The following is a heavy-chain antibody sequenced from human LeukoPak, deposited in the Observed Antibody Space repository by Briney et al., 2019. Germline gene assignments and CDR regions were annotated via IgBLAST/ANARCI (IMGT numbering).Heavy chain of an antibody. Sequence: ASVKVSCKASGYTFTSYDINWVRQATGQGLEWMGWMNPNSGNTGYAQKFQGRVTMTRNTSISTAYMELSSLRSEDTAVYYCARDRGSGENSYGPTYAFDIWGQGTMVTVSS. J-gene: IGHJ3*02. V-gene: IGHV1-8*01. CDR3: ARDRGSGENSYGPTYAFDI. CDR1: GYTFTSYD. D-gene: IGHD5-18*01. CDR2: MNPNSGNT.